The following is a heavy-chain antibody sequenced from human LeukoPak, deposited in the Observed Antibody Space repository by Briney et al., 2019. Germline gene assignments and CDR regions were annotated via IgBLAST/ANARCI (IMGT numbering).Heavy chain of an antibody. CDR1: GFTFSSYA. D-gene: IGHD3-10*01. CDR2: ISGSGDST. V-gene: IGHV3-23*01. Sequence: GGSLRLSCAASGFTFSSYAMSWVRQAPGKGLEWVSGISGSGDSTVYADSVKGRFTISRDTSRSTLYLQMNTLRADDTAVYYCAKDLLYGSGSYSWGVFDYWGQGTLVTVSS. J-gene: IGHJ4*02. CDR3: AKDLLYGSGSYSWGVFDY.